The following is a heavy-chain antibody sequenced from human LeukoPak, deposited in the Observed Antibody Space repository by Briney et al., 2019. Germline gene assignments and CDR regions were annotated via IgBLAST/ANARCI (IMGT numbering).Heavy chain of an antibody. CDR1: GFTFSIYA. CDR2: ISGSGGST. CDR3: AKDTPDDIAVAAPYFDY. Sequence: GGSLRLFCAASGFTFSIYAMSWVRQAPGKGLEWVSAISGSGGSTYYADSVKGRFIISRDNSKNTLYLQMNSLRAEDTAVYYCAKDTPDDIAVAAPYFDYWGQGTLVTVSS. J-gene: IGHJ4*02. V-gene: IGHV3-23*01. D-gene: IGHD6-19*01.